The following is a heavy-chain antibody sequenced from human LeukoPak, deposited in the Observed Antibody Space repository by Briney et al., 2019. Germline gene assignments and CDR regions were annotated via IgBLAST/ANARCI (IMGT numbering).Heavy chain of an antibody. J-gene: IGHJ5*02. CDR2: ISWNSGSI. D-gene: IGHD3-3*01. CDR1: GFTFDDYA. CDR3: AKGALYDFWSGYSIVNWFDP. V-gene: IGHV3-9*01. Sequence: PGRSLRLSCAASGFTFDDYAVHWVRQAPGKGLGWVSGISWNSGSIGYADSVKGRFTISRDNAKNSLYLQMNSLRAEDTALYYCAKGALYDFWSGYSIVNWFDPWGQGTLVTVSS.